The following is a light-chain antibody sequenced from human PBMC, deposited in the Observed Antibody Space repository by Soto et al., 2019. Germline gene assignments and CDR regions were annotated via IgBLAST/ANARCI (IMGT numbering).Light chain of an antibody. CDR1: QSVTSNY. V-gene: IGKV3-20*01. J-gene: IGKJ5*01. CDR3: QQYGSSPPSVT. Sequence: EIVLTQSPGTLSSSPGERVTLSCRASQSVTSNYLAWYQQKPGQSPRLLIFGASIRATGIPDRFSGSGSGTDFTLTISRLEPEDFAVYYCQQYGSSPPSVTFGQGTRLEI. CDR2: GAS.